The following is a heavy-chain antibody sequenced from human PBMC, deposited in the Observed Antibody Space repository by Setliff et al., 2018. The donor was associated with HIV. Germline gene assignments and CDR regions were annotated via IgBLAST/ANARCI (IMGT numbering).Heavy chain of an antibody. CDR3: ARETRPGLTRSGFDY. V-gene: IGHV4-61*03. CDR2: IYYSGST. D-gene: IGHD1-1*01. Sequence: PSETLSLTCTVSGGSVSSGSYYWSWIRQPPGKGLEWIGYIYYSGSTNYNPSLKSRVTISVDTSKNHFSLKLSSVTAADTAVYYCARETRPGLTRSGFDYWGQGTLVTVSS. J-gene: IGHJ4*02. CDR1: GGSVSSGSYY.